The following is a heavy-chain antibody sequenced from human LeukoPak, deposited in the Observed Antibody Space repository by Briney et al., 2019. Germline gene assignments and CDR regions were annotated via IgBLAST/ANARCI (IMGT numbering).Heavy chain of an antibody. J-gene: IGHJ6*03. D-gene: IGHD6-13*01. CDR1: GFTVSSNY. V-gene: IGHV3-21*01. CDR3: ARVAAGAEAHTLHYHYMDV. Sequence: GGSLRLSCAASGFTVSSNYMSWVRQAPGKGLEWVSSISSTSIYIYYADSVRGRFTISRDNAENSLYLQINSLGVEDTAVYSCARVAAGAEAHTLHYHYMDVWGKGTTVTVSS. CDR2: ISSTSIYI.